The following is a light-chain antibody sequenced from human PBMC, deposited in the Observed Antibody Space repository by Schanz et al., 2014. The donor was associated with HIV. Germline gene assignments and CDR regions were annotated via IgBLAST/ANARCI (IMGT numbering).Light chain of an antibody. J-gene: IGKJ2*02. CDR2: QAS. CDR3: LQYDSDSWT. CDR1: QDIRND. V-gene: IGKV1-17*01. Sequence: DIQMTQSPSSLSASVGDRVTITCRASQDIRNDLGWYQQKPGKAPKVLIYQASILENGVPSTFSGGGYGTEFTLTISSLQPDDFATYFCLQYDSDSWTFGQGTKLDIQ.